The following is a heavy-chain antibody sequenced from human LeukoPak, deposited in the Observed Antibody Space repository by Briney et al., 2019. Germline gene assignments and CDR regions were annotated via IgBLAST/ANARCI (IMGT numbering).Heavy chain of an antibody. CDR1: GYTFTSYG. D-gene: IGHD3-3*01. Sequence: ASVKVSCKASGYTFTSYGISWVRQAPGQGLEWMGWISAYNGNTNYAQKLQGRVTMTTDTSTGTAYMELRSLRSDDTAVYYCARAVTIFGVVTPLDPWGQGTLVTVSS. CDR2: ISAYNGNT. V-gene: IGHV1-18*01. CDR3: ARAVTIFGVVTPLDP. J-gene: IGHJ5*02.